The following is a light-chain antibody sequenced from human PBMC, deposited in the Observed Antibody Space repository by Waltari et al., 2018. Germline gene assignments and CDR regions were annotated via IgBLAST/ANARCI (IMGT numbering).Light chain of an antibody. V-gene: IGKV2-28*01. CDR3: MQSLQTSYT. CDR2: LGS. CDR1: QSLLHRNGYNY. Sequence: IVMTQSPLSLPVTPGEPASISCRSSQSLLHRNGYNYLDWYLQKPGQSPQLLIYLGSTRASGVPDRFSGSGSGTDFTLKVSRVEAEDVGVYYCMQSLQTSYTFGQGTKLEIK. J-gene: IGKJ2*01.